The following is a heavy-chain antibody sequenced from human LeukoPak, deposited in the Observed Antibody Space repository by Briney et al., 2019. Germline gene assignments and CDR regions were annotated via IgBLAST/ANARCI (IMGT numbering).Heavy chain of an antibody. Sequence: GGSLRLSCAASGFTFSSYWMHWVRQAPGKGLVWVSRINSDGSSTSYADSVKGRFTISRDNSKNTLYVQMNSLRGEDTAVYYCARGSKAYGEYIRSRIHYFDYWGQGTLVTVSS. CDR1: GFTFSSYW. J-gene: IGHJ4*02. CDR2: INSDGSST. D-gene: IGHD4-17*01. V-gene: IGHV3-74*01. CDR3: ARGSKAYGEYIRSRIHYFDY.